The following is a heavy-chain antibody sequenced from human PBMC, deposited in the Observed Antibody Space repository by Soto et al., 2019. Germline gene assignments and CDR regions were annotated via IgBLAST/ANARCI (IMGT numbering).Heavy chain of an antibody. D-gene: IGHD2-15*01. CDR1: GHSFNKYD. J-gene: IGHJ5*02. CDR2: VNPNSGET. CDR3: SDTRGP. V-gene: IGHV1-8*01. Sequence: ASVKGSCKASGHSFNKYDINWVRQAPGQGLEWMGWVNPNSGETGFAQKFQGRITMTRNTSINTVYMELRSLRSDDTAVYYCSDTRGPWGRGTLVTVSS.